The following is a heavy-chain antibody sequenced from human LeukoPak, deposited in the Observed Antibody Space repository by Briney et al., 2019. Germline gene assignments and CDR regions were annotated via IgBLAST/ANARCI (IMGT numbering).Heavy chain of an antibody. V-gene: IGHV4-39*07. Sequence: SETLSLTCTVSGGSISSSSYYWGWIRQPPGKGLEWIGSIYYSGSTSYNPSLKSRVTISLDTTKNQFSLILSSVTAADAAVYFCASDSYSSIGYFWSQGTLVTVSS. CDR1: GGSISSSSYY. CDR2: IYYSGST. CDR3: ASDSYSSIGYF. J-gene: IGHJ4*02. D-gene: IGHD6-13*01.